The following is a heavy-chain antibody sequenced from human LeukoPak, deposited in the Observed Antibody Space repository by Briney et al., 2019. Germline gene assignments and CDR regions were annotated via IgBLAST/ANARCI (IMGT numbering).Heavy chain of an antibody. CDR3: ARTGYCSSTSCYWNFQH. CDR2: IYPGDSDT. D-gene: IGHD2-2*01. Sequence: KLGESLKISCKGSGYSFTSYWIGWVRQMPGKGLGWMGIIYPGDSDTSYSPSFQGQVTISADKSISTAYLQWSSLKASDTAMYYCARTGYCSSTSCYWNFQHWGQGTLVTVSS. V-gene: IGHV5-51*01. J-gene: IGHJ1*01. CDR1: GYSFTSYW.